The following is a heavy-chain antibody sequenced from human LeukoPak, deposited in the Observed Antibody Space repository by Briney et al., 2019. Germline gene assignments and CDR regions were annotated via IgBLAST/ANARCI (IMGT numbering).Heavy chain of an antibody. D-gene: IGHD3-22*01. Sequence: GESLKISCEASGNAFPNLWIGWVRQKPGKGLEYMGMISPGDSDTRYNPSFQGQVTIAAGKSISTAFPQWTSLRASDTAIYYCARHTADLDSFDVWGPGTMVTVSS. J-gene: IGHJ3*01. V-gene: IGHV5-51*01. CDR1: GNAFPNLW. CDR3: ARHTADLDSFDV. CDR2: ISPGDSDT.